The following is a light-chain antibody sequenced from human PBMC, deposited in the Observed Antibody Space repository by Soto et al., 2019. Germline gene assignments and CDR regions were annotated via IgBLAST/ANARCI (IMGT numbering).Light chain of an antibody. J-gene: IGLJ2*01. CDR1: SSDVGGFLY. CDR2: AVS. V-gene: IGLV2-14*01. CDR3: SSYSSSSTLVV. Sequence: QSVLTQPASVSGSPGQSITISCTGTSSDVGGFLYVSWFQQHPGKAPKLMIYAVSNRPSGISNRFSGSKSGNTASLTISGLQAEDEPDYYCSSYSSSSTLVVFGGGTKLTVL.